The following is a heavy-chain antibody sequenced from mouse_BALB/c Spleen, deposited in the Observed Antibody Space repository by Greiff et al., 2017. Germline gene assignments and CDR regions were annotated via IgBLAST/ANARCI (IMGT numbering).Heavy chain of an antibody. V-gene: IGHV5-6-3*01. D-gene: IGHD2-10*02. Sequence: EVNVVESGGGLVQPGGSLKLSCAASGFTFSSYGMSWVRQTPDKRLELVATINSNGGSTYYPDSVKGRFTISRDNAKNTLYLQMSSLKSEDTAMYYCAREYGNYAMDYWGQGTSVTVSS. J-gene: IGHJ4*01. CDR2: INSNGGST. CDR1: GFTFSSYG. CDR3: AREYGNYAMDY.